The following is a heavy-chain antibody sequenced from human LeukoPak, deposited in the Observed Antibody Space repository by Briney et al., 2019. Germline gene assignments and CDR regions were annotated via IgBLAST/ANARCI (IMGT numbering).Heavy chain of an antibody. Sequence: GGSLRLSCAASGFPFNVQTMSWVRQAPGKGLDWVASMRQDGSEIYYVDSVKGRITISRDNPKDSLYLQMNSLRAEDTAVYYCARGGATRRRFENWGQGTLVTVSS. J-gene: IGHJ4*02. D-gene: IGHD1-26*01. CDR2: MRQDGSEI. CDR1: GFPFNVQT. CDR3: ARGGATRRRFEN. V-gene: IGHV3-7*01.